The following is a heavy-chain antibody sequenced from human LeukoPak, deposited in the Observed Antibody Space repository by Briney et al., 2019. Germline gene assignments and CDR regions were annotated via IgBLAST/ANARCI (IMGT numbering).Heavy chain of an antibody. D-gene: IGHD5-18*01. CDR3: ARVPKTYSPDY. Sequence: EPGGSLRLSCAASGFTFSSYSMNWVRQAPGKGLEWVSSISSSSYIYYADSVKGRFTISRDNAKNSLYLQMNSLRAEDTAVYYCARVPKTYSPDYWGQGTLVTLSS. V-gene: IGHV3-21*01. CDR2: ISSSSYI. CDR1: GFTFSSYS. J-gene: IGHJ4*02.